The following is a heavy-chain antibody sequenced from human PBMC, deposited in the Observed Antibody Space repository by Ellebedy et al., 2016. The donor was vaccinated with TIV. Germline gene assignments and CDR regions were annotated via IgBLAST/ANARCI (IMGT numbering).Heavy chain of an antibody. Sequence: ASVKVSCKASGYTLIAYYIHWVRQAPGQGLEWMGWINPDSGSTRYAQRFQDWVTMTRDTSINTAYMELSSLRSDDTAVYYCARDRHHILTGYWFDSWGQGTLVTVSS. CDR2: INPDSGST. J-gene: IGHJ5*01. V-gene: IGHV1-2*04. CDR3: ARDRHHILTGYWFDS. CDR1: GYTLIAYY. D-gene: IGHD3-9*01.